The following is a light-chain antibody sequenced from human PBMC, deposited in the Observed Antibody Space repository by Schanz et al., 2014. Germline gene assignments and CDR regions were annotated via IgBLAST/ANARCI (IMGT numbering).Light chain of an antibody. Sequence: QSALTQPASVSGSPGQSITISCTGTSSDVGSHNLVSWYQQHPGRAPKLILYDVANRPSGVSNRFSGSKSGNTASLTISGLQAEDEADYYCSSYTSSSTLGYVVFGGGTKLTVL. CDR1: SSDVGSHNL. V-gene: IGLV2-14*02. CDR3: SSYTSSSTLGYVV. J-gene: IGLJ2*01. CDR2: DVA.